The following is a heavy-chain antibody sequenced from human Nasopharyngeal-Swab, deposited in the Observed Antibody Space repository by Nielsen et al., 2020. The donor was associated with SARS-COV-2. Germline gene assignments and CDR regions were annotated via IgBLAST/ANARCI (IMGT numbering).Heavy chain of an antibody. CDR3: AKDIGSVGGYEPFDY. V-gene: IGHV3-30*18. J-gene: IGHJ4*02. D-gene: IGHD5-12*01. Sequence: VRQAPGKGLEWVAVISYDGSNKYYADSVKGRFTISRDNSKNSLYLQMNSLRTEDTALYYCAKDIGSVGGYEPFDYWGQGTLVTVSS. CDR2: ISYDGSNK.